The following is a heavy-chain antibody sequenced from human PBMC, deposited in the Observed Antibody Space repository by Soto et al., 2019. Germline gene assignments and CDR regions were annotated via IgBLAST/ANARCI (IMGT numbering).Heavy chain of an antibody. Sequence: GASVKVSCKASGYTFTSYYMHWVRQAPGQGLEWMGIINPSGGSTSYAQKFQGRVTMTMDTSTSTAYMELSSLRSEDTAVYYCARERAVFPNWFDPWGQGTLVTVSS. CDR1: GYTFTSYY. CDR3: ARERAVFPNWFDP. D-gene: IGHD6-19*01. J-gene: IGHJ5*02. CDR2: INPSGGST. V-gene: IGHV1-46*01.